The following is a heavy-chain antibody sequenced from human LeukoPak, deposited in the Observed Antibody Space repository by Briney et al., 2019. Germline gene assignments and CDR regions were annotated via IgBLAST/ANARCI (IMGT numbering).Heavy chain of an antibody. CDR3: ARAKDPSGPNAFDF. Sequence: PGGSLRLSCAASGFTFSDYYMSWIRQAPGKGLEWVSYISISVTYTNYADSVKGRFTISRDSAKNSLYLQMNSLRAEDTAVYYCARAKDPSGPNAFDFWGQGTMVTVSS. J-gene: IGHJ3*01. V-gene: IGHV3-11*05. CDR1: GFTFSDYY. CDR2: ISISVTYT. D-gene: IGHD1-26*01.